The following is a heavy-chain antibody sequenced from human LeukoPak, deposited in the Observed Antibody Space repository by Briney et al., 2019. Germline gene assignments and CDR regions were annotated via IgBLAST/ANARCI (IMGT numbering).Heavy chain of an antibody. CDR1: GFTFTSYG. D-gene: IGHD1-26*01. Sequence: GGSLRLSCAASGFTFTSYGISWVRQAPGQGLEWMGWISAYNGNTNYAQKLQGRVTMTTDTSTSTAYMELRSLRSDDTAVYYCARALAVGATRGRQVEGRKRGYYYGMDVWGQGTTVTVSS. J-gene: IGHJ6*02. V-gene: IGHV1-18*01. CDR3: ARALAVGATRGRQVEGRKRGYYYGMDV. CDR2: ISAYNGNT.